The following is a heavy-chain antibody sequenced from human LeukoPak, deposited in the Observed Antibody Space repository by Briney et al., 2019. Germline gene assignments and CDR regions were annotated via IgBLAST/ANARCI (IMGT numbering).Heavy chain of an antibody. D-gene: IGHD2-2*01. CDR2: INHSGST. CDR3: ARGRGCSSTSCFPRIRWRGYYFDY. J-gene: IGHJ4*02. Sequence: SETLSLTCAVYGGSFSGYYWSWIRQPPGKGLEWIGEINHSGSTNYNPSLKSRVTISVDTSKNQFSLKLSSVTAADTAVYYCARGRGCSSTSCFPRIRWRGYYFDYWGRGTLVTVSS. V-gene: IGHV4-34*01. CDR1: GGSFSGYY.